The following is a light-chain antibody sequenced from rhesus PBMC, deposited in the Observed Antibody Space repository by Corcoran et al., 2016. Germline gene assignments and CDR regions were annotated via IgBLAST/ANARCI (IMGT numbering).Light chain of an antibody. CDR3: CSYAGRYIYI. CDR2: EVS. CDR1: SSDIGGFNF. Sequence: QAALTQPRSVSGSPGQSVTISCNGTSSDIGGFNFVSWYQQHPGTAPKLMIYEVSKRPSGVSDRFSGSKSGNTASLTISGLQAEDEADYYCCSYAGRYIYIFGAGTRLTVL. J-gene: IGLJ1*01. V-gene: IGLV2-32*01.